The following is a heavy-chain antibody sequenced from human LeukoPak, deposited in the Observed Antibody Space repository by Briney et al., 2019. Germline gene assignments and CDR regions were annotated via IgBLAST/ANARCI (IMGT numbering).Heavy chain of an antibody. CDR3: ARDRRIAVAGTYYYYGMDV. CDR2: ISYDGSNK. Sequence: GGSLRLSCAASGFTFSSYAMSWVRQAPGKGLEWVAVISYDGSNKYYADSVKGRFTISRDNSKNTLYLQMNSLRAEDTAVYYCARDRRIAVAGTYYYYGMDVWGQGTTVTVSS. J-gene: IGHJ6*02. V-gene: IGHV3-30-3*01. D-gene: IGHD6-19*01. CDR1: GFTFSSYA.